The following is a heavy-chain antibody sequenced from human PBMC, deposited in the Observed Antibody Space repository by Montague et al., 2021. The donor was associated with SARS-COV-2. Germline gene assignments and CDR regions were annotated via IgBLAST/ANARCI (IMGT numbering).Heavy chain of an antibody. Sequence: SETLSLTCAVYGGSFSGYYWSWIRQPPGKGLEWIGEINHSGSTNXNPSLKSRVTISVDTSKNQLSLKLCSVTAADTAVYYCARGRVGSSWYRERNNWFDPWSQGTLVTVSS. CDR2: INHSGST. CDR1: GGSFSGYY. CDR3: ARGRVGSSWYRERNNWFDP. V-gene: IGHV4-34*01. J-gene: IGHJ5*02. D-gene: IGHD6-13*01.